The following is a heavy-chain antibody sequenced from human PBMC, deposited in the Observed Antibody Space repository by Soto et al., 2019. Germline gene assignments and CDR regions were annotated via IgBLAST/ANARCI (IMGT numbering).Heavy chain of an antibody. CDR1: GFTFSGSA. V-gene: IGHV3-73*01. Sequence: GAQRVFFEASGFTFSGSAMHWVRQASGKGLELVGRIRSKANSYATAYAASVKGRFTISRDDSKNTAYLQMKSLKTEDTAVYYCTSHYRSGWPGYYYYGMDGWGQGTTVTVSS. CDR2: IRSKANSYAT. J-gene: IGHJ6*02. CDR3: TSHYRSGWPGYYYYGMDG. D-gene: IGHD6-19*01.